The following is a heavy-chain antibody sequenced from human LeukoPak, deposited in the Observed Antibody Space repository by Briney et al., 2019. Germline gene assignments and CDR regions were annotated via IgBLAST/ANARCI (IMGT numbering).Heavy chain of an antibody. CDR1: GGSISSYY. D-gene: IGHD6-19*01. J-gene: IGHJ4*02. CDR2: IYYSGST. CDR3: ARADSSDWIFDY. V-gene: IGHV4-59*01. Sequence: PSETLSLTCTVSGGSISSYYWSWIRQPPGKGLEWIGYIYYSGSTNYNPSLKSRVTISVDTSKNQFSLKLSSVTAADTAVYYCARADSSDWIFDYWGQGTLVTVSS.